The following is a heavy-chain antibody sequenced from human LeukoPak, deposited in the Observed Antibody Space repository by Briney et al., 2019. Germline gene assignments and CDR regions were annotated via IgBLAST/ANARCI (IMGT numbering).Heavy chain of an antibody. CDR1: GFTFTNNF. D-gene: IGHD3-3*01. Sequence: PGGSLRLSCAASGFTFTNNFMSWVRQAPGKGLVWVSRIDTDGSHTYYADSVEGRFTISRDNAKNTLYLQMNSLRDEDTAVYYCARDTENDFWIDYWGQGTLVTVSS. CDR3: ARDTENDFWIDY. J-gene: IGHJ4*02. CDR2: IDTDGSHT. V-gene: IGHV3-74*01.